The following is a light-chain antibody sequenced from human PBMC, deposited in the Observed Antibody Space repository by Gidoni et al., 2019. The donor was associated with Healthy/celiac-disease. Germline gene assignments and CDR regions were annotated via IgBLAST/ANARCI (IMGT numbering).Light chain of an antibody. CDR3: KQRSNWPPIT. Sequence: EIVLTQSPATLSLSPGERATLSCRASQSVSSYLAWYQQKPGQAPRLLIYDASNRATGIPARFSGSGSGTDFTLTISSLKPEDFAVYYCKQRSNWPPITSGQXTRLEIK. CDR2: DAS. J-gene: IGKJ5*01. V-gene: IGKV3-11*01. CDR1: QSVSSY.